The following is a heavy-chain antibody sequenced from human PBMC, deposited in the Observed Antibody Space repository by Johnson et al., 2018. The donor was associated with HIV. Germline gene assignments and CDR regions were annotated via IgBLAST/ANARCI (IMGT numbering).Heavy chain of an antibody. CDR2: IRYDGSSQ. V-gene: IGHV3-30*02. J-gene: IGHJ3*02. CDR3: AKDLETYGDLRRMDAFDI. Sequence: QVQLVESGGGVVQPGGFLRLSCAASGFTFSSYGMHWVRQAPGKGLEWVAFIRYDGSSQYFADSVKGRFTISRDNSKNTLYLQMNSLRTEDTAVYYCAKDLETYGDLRRMDAFDIWGQGTMVTVSS. CDR1: GFTFSSYG. D-gene: IGHD4-17*01.